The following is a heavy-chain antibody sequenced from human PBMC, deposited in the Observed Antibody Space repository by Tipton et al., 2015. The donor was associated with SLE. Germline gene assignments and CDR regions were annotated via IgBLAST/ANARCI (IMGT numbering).Heavy chain of an antibody. D-gene: IGHD2-15*01. CDR3: AKGLSPGIGGSCYDDC. J-gene: IGHJ4*02. CDR2: ISGSGGST. Sequence: SLRLSCAASGFTFSSYAMRWVRPAPGKGLEWVSAISGSGGSTYYADSVKGRLTISRDNSKNTLYLQMNSLRAGGTAVYYCAKGLSPGIGGSCYDDCWGQGTLVTGSS. CDR1: GFTFSSYA. V-gene: IGHV3-23*01.